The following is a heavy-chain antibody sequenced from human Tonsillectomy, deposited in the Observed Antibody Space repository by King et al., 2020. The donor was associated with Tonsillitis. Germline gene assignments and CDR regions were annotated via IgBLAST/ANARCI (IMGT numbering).Heavy chain of an antibody. J-gene: IGHJ6*02. D-gene: IGHD6-13*01. CDR1: GYTFTSYF. V-gene: IGHV1-46*03. Sequence: QLVQSGAEVKKPGASVKVSCKASGYTFTSYFIHWVRQAPGQGLEWMGIINPSGGSTSYAHKFQGRVTMTTDTSTSTVYMELSSLRSEDTAVYYCARDWIRYSNSWLTENYYYYGMDVWGQGTTVTVSS. CDR2: INPSGGST. CDR3: ARDWIRYSNSWLTENYYYYGMDV.